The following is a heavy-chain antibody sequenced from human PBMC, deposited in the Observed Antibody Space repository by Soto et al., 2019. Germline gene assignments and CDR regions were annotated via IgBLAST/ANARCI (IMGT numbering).Heavy chain of an antibody. CDR3: ARDIPYYALWSGYSYFDY. Sequence: QVPLVQSGAEVKKPGASVKVSCKASGYTFTSYGISWVRQAPGQGLEWMGWISAYNGNTNYAQKLQGRVTMTTDTSTSTAYMELRSLRSDDTAVYYCARDIPYYALWSGYSYFDYWGQGTLVTVSS. CDR1: GYTFTSYG. CDR2: ISAYNGNT. D-gene: IGHD3-3*01. V-gene: IGHV1-18*01. J-gene: IGHJ4*02.